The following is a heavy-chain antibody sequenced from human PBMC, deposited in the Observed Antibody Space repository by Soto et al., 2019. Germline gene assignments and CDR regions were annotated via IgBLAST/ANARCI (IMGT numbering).Heavy chain of an antibody. CDR2: ISGSGGST. CDR1: GFTFSSYA. CDR3: AKGGYWDILTGHQYFQH. Sequence: EVQLLESGGGLVQPGGSLRLSCAASGFTFSSYAMSWVRQAPGKGLEWVSAISGSGGSTYYADSVKGRFTISRDNSKNPLYLQMNSLRDEDTAVYYCAKGGYWDILTGHQYFQHWGQGTLVTVSS. V-gene: IGHV3-23*01. D-gene: IGHD3-9*01. J-gene: IGHJ1*01.